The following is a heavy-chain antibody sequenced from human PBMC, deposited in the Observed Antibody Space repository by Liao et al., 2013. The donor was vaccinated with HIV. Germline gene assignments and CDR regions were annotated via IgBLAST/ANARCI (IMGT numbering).Heavy chain of an antibody. CDR2: IYSSGST. V-gene: IGHV4-4*07. D-gene: IGHD3-22*01. J-gene: IGHJ4*02. CDR3: ARERVYYYDSSGYYSIGHDY. Sequence: QVQLQESGPGLVKPSETLPLTCTVSGGSISSYYWSWIRQPAGKGLEWIGRIYSSGSTNYNPSLKSRVTMSVDTSKNQLSLKLSSVTAADTAVYYCARERVYYYDSSGYYSIGHDYWGQGTLVTVSS. CDR1: GGSISSYY.